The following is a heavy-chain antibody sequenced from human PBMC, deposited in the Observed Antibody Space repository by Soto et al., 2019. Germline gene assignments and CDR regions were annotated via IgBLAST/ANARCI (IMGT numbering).Heavy chain of an antibody. V-gene: IGHV3-23*01. Sequence: LRLSCAASGFTFSSYAMSWVRQAPGRGLQWVSAISGSGGSTYYADSVKGRFTISRDNSKNTLYLQMNSLRAEDTAVYYCAKDIIFGVVPFDYWGQGTLVTVSS. D-gene: IGHD3-3*01. CDR1: GFTFSSYA. CDR3: AKDIIFGVVPFDY. CDR2: ISGSGGST. J-gene: IGHJ4*02.